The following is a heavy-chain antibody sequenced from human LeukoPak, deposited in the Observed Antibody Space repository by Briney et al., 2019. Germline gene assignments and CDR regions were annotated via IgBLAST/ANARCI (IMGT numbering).Heavy chain of an antibody. Sequence: SVKVSCKASGGAFSSYAISWVRQAPGQGLEWMGRIIPIFGIANYAQKFQGRVTITADKSTSTAYMELSSLRSEDTAVYYCARAATVTSKTFDYWGQGTLVTVSS. CDR2: IIPIFGIA. J-gene: IGHJ4*02. CDR1: GGAFSSYA. CDR3: ARAATVTSKTFDY. D-gene: IGHD4-17*01. V-gene: IGHV1-69*04.